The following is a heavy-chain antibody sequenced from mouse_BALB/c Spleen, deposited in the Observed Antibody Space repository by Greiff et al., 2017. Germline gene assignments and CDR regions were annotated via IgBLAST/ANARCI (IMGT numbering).Heavy chain of an antibody. CDR3: ARHDGYYSYWYFDV. CDR2: ISNGVGST. Sequence: EVQVVESGGGLLQPGGSLKLSCAASGFTFSSYTLSWVRQTPEKRLEWVAYISNGVGSTYYPDTVKGRFTISRDNAKNTLYLQMSSLKSEDTAMYYCARHDGYYSYWYFDVWGAGTTVTVSS. D-gene: IGHD2-3*01. V-gene: IGHV5-12-2*01. J-gene: IGHJ1*01. CDR1: GFTFSSYT.